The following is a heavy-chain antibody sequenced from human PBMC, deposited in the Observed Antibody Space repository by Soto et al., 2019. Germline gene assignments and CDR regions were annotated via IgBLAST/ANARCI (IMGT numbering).Heavy chain of an antibody. CDR2: ISAYNGNT. V-gene: IGHV1-18*01. Sequence: ASVKVSCTASGYTFTSYGISWVRQAPGQGLEWMGWISAYNGNTNYAQKLQGRVTMTTDTSTSTAYMELRSLRSDDTAVYYCARDILGGYYDSSGYYYEGFDYWGQGTLVTVSS. D-gene: IGHD3-22*01. CDR1: GYTFTSYG. J-gene: IGHJ4*02. CDR3: ARDILGGYYDSSGYYYEGFDY.